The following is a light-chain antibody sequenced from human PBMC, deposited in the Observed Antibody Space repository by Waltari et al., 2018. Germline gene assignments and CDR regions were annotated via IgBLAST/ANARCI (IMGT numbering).Light chain of an antibody. V-gene: IGKV3-11*01. CDR3: QQRSNWPPSIT. CDR2: GVS. Sequence: IVFTHSPATLSLSPGERATPCCRASQSVNNYLAWYQHKPGQTPRLLSYGVSNRATGIPARFSGSGSGTDFTLTISSLGPEDFAVYYCQQRSNWPPSITFGQGTRLEIK. CDR1: QSVNNY. J-gene: IGKJ5*01.